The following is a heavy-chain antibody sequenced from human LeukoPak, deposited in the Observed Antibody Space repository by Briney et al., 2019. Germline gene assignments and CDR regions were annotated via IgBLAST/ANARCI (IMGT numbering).Heavy chain of an antibody. J-gene: IGHJ4*02. CDR2: IYCSGST. D-gene: IGHD5-12*01. V-gene: IGHV4-59*01. Sequence: SETLSLTCTVSGGSISSYYWSWIRQPPGKGLEWIGYIYCSGSTNYNPSLKSRVTISVDTSKSQFSLKLSSVTAADTAVYYCARGFIVATIHLDYWGQGTLVTVSS. CDR3: ARGFIVATIHLDY. CDR1: GGSISSYY.